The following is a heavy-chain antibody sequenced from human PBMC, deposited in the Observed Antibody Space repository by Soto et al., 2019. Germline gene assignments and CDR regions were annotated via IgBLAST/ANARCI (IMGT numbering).Heavy chain of an antibody. J-gene: IGHJ6*02. CDR3: AREYTAWPLAYGLDV. Sequence: KSGGALRRTSVGSGCTFSTYSINWVRQAPGKGLEWVSSISSRSDIYYADSVKGRFTISRDNAKNSVSLQMNSLRAEDTAVYYCAREYTAWPLAYGLDVWGQGTTVTVS. CDR2: ISSRSDI. CDR1: GCTFSTYS. V-gene: IGHV3-21*01. D-gene: IGHD2-2*02.